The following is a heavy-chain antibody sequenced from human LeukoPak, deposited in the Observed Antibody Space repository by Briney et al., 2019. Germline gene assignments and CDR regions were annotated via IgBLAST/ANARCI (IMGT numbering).Heavy chain of an antibody. CDR3: ARDPYYDFWSGSAGGMDV. J-gene: IGHJ6*02. Sequence: SQTLSLTCTVSGGSISSGDYYWSWIRQPPGKGLEWIVYIYYSGSSYYNPSLKSRVTISVDTSKNQFSLMLSSVTAADTAVYYCARDPYYDFWSGSAGGMDVWGQGTTVTVSS. V-gene: IGHV4-30-4*01. CDR2: IYYSGSS. D-gene: IGHD3-3*01. CDR1: GGSISSGDYY.